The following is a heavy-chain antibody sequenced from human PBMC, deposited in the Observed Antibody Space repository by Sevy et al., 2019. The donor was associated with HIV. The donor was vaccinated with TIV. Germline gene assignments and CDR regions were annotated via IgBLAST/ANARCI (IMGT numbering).Heavy chain of an antibody. J-gene: IGHJ6*02. V-gene: IGHV4-59*01. D-gene: IGHD3-22*01. CDR1: GGSISSYY. CDR3: ARAYDSSGYYGY. CDR2: IYYSGST. Sequence: SETLSLTCTVSGGSISSYYWSWIRQPPGKGLEWIGYIYYSGSTNYNPSLKSRVTISVDTSKNQFSLKLSSVTAADTAVYYCARAYDSSGYYGYWGQGTTVTVSS.